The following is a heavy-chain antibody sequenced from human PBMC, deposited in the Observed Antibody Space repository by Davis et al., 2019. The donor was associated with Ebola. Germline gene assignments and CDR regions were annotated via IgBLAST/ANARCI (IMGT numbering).Heavy chain of an antibody. V-gene: IGHV4-59*11. CDR2: ISYSGST. D-gene: IGHD4-17*01. Sequence: PSETLSLTCSVSGASISSHYWIWIRQPPGKGLELIGYISYSGSTNYNPSLKSRVIISLHTSTNQFSLRLNSVTAADTAVYYCAGAFMYGTVHFDFWSQGALVTVSS. CDR1: GASISSHY. CDR3: AGAFMYGTVHFDF. J-gene: IGHJ4*02.